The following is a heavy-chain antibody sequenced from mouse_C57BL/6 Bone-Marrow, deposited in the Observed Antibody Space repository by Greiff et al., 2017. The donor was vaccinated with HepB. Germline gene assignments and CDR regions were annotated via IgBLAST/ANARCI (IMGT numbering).Heavy chain of an antibody. D-gene: IGHD2-1*01. CDR1: GFNIKDDY. Sequence: EVQLQQSGAELVRPGASVKLSCTASGFNIKDDYMPWVKQRPEQGLEWIGWIDPENGDTEYASKFQGKATITADTSSNTAYLQLSSLTSEDTAVYYCTKGNPYYYAMDYWGQGTAVTGSS. V-gene: IGHV14-4*01. CDR2: IDPENGDT. CDR3: TKGNPYYYAMDY. J-gene: IGHJ4*01.